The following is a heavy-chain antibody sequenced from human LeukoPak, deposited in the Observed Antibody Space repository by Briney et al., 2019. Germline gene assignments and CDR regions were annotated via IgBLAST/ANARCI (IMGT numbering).Heavy chain of an antibody. CDR2: ISSSGSTI. J-gene: IGHJ4*02. CDR1: GFTFSSYE. D-gene: IGHD1-26*01. CDR3: ARGPAANSGNYYVGDY. V-gene: IGHV3-48*03. Sequence: GGSLRLSCAASGFTFSSYEMNWVRQAPGKGLEWVPYISSSGSTIYYADSVKGRFTISRDNAKNTLYLQMNSLRAEDTAVYYCARGPAANSGNYYVGDYWGQGTLVTVSS.